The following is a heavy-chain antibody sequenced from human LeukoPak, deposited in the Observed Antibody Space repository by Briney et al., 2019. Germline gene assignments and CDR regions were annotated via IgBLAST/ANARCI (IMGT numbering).Heavy chain of an antibody. CDR1: GFTPSSYW. CDR3: ARDPWLDCIDY. D-gene: IGHD6-19*01. CDR2: INSDVSRT. V-gene: IGHV3-74*01. Sequence: GGSLRLSCAASGFTPSSYWMHGVRPAPGEGLVWVSRINSDVSRTSYAHSVKGGVTISRDNAKNTLSLQMNSLRAEDTAVHYCARDPWLDCIDYWGQGTLVTVSS. J-gene: IGHJ4*02.